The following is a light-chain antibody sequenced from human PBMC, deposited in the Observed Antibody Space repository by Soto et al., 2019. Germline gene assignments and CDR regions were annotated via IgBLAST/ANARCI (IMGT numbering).Light chain of an antibody. CDR3: MQGTHWPYT. V-gene: IGKV2-30*01. J-gene: IGKJ2*01. Sequence: DVVMTQSPLSLPVTLGQPASISCRSSQSLVYVNGDTYLDWFQHRPGQSPRRLIYKVSNRDSGVPDRCSGSGSGPDFTLKISRVEAEDVGVYYCMQGTHWPYTFGQGTKLEIK. CDR2: KVS. CDR1: QSLVYVNGDTY.